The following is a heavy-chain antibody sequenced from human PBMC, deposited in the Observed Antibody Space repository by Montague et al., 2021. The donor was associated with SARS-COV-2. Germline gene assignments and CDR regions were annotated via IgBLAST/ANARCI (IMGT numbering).Heavy chain of an antibody. CDR1: GGSLSSYY. CDR2: IYYSGST. CDR3: ARHVSGSLTHFHH. V-gene: IGHV4-59*08. D-gene: IGHD1-26*01. J-gene: IGHJ1*01. Sequence: SETLSLTCTVSGGSLSSYYWSWIRQPPGKGLEWIGYIYYSGSTNYNPPLKSRVTISVDTSKNQFSLSLSSVTAADTAVYYCARHVSGSLTHFHHWGQGSLVTVSS.